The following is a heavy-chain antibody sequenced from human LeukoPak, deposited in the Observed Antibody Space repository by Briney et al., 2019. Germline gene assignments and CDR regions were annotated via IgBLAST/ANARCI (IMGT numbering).Heavy chain of an antibody. D-gene: IGHD6-19*01. CDR1: GFTFSSYW. J-gene: IGHJ4*02. V-gene: IGHV3-7*01. Sequence: GGSLRLSCVASGFTFSSYWMSWVRQAPGKGLEWVANIKEDGSEKYYVDSVKGRFTISRDNAKNSLYLQMNSLRAEDTAVYYCARSPVADYWGQGTLVTVSS. CDR3: ARSPVADY. CDR2: IKEDGSEK.